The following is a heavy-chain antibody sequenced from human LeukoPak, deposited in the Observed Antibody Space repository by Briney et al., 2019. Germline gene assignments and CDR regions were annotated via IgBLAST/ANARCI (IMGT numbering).Heavy chain of an antibody. D-gene: IGHD3-9*01. J-gene: IGHJ6*02. CDR3: ARTRRGDILTGYNLEWNV. CDR1: GGSISSYY. V-gene: IGHV4-59*01. CDR2: IYYSGST. Sequence: PSETLSLTCTVSGGSISSYYWSWIRQPPGKGLEWIGYIYYSGSTNYNPSLKSRVTISVDTSKNQFSLKLSSVTAADTAVYYCARTRRGDILTGYNLEWNVWGQGTTVTASS.